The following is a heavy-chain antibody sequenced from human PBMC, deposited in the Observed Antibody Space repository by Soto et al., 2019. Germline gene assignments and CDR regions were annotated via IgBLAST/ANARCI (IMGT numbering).Heavy chain of an antibody. CDR2: ITSSGDST. D-gene: IGHD3-3*01. CDR3: AKGGLRFLEWLSLYYCYGMDV. J-gene: IGHJ6*02. V-gene: IGHV3-23*01. Sequence: EVQLLESGGGLVQPGGSLRLSCAAPGFPLRSYAMNWVRQAPGKGLEWVSVITSSGDSTYYADSVKGRFTISRDNSKNTLYLKMNSMRAEDTAVYYCAKGGLRFLEWLSLYYCYGMDVWGQGTRVTVSS. CDR1: GFPLRSYA.